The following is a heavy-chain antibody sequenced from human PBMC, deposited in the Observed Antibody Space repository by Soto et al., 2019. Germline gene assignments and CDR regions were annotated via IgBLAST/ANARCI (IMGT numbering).Heavy chain of an antibody. CDR2: ISYDGNNK. J-gene: IGHJ4*02. CDR3: AREGSAAAAPFDY. D-gene: IGHD6-13*01. V-gene: IGHV3-30-3*01. Sequence: QVQLVESGGGVVQPGRSLRLSCAASGFTFSNYAMHWVRQAQGKGLEWVAIISYDGNNKYYADSVKGRFTISRDNSKNTLYLQMNSLRSEDTAVYYCAREGSAAAAPFDYWGQGTLVTVSS. CDR1: GFTFSNYA.